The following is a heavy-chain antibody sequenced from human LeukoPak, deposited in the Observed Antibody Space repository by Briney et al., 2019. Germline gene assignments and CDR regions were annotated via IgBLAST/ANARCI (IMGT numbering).Heavy chain of an antibody. Sequence: GRSLRLSCAASGFTLSSYGMNRVRQAPGKGLEWVAVIWYDGSNKYYADSVKGRFTISRDNSKNMLYLQMNSLRAEYTAVYYFSRSGRDERWLQLYYLDISGQGTLVTVSS. CDR1: GFTLSSYG. J-gene: IGHJ4*02. D-gene: IGHD5-24*01. CDR2: IWYDGSNK. CDR3: SRSGRDERWLQLYYLDI. V-gene: IGHV3-33*01.